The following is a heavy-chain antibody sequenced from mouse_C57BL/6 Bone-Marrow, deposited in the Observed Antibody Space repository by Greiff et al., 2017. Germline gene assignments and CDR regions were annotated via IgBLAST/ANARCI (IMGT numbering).Heavy chain of an antibody. CDR1: GFTFSSYA. D-gene: IGHD2-2*01. CDR2: ISDGGSYT. CDR3: ARVDRVTPRLDY. V-gene: IGHV5-4*03. Sequence: EVKLMESGGGLVKPGGSLKLSCAASGFTFSSYAMSWVRQTPEKRLEWVATISDGGSYTYYPDNVKGRFTISRDNAKNNLYLQMSHLKSEDTAMYYCARVDRVTPRLDYWGQGTTLTVSS. J-gene: IGHJ2*01.